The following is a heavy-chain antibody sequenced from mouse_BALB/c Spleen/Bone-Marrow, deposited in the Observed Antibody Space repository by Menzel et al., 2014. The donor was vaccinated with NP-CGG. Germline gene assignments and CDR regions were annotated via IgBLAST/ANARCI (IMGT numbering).Heavy chain of an antibody. CDR1: GFNIXDTY. J-gene: IGHJ4*01. V-gene: IGHV14-3*02. CDR3: ARPIFL. Sequence: EVQLQQSGAELVKPGASVKLSCTAPGFNIXDTYMHWVKQRPEQGLEWIGRIDPANGNTKYDPKFQGKATITADTSSNTAYLQLSSLTSEDTAVYYCARPIFLWGQGTSVTVSS. CDR2: IDPANGNT.